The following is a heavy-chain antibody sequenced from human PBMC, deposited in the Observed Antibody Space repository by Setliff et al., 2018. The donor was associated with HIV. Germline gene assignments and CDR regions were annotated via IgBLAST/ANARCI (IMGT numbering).Heavy chain of an antibody. CDR2: ISGNNDAI. V-gene: IGHV3-48*01. D-gene: IGHD3-3*01. CDR1: GFTFSTYS. CDR3: ARSTFFGVVIGWYYFDY. J-gene: IGHJ4*02. Sequence: GGSLRLSCAASGFTFSTYSMNWVRQAPGKGLEWVSYISGNNDAIHYADSVKSRFTISRDNANNSLYLQMNSLRAEDTAVYYCARSTFFGVVIGWYYFDYWGQGALVTVSS.